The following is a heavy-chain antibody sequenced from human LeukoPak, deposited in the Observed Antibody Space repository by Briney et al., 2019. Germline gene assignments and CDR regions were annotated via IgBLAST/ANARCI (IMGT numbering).Heavy chain of an antibody. V-gene: IGHV1-46*01. CDR1: GYTFTSYY. Sequence: ASVKVSCKASGYTFTSYYIHWVRQAPGQGLEWMGIINPSDGSTSYAQKFQGRVTVTRDMSTSTVYMELSSLRSEDTAVYYCARDQGGYYSSSWVFDYWGQGTLVTVSS. J-gene: IGHJ4*02. D-gene: IGHD6-13*01. CDR3: ARDQGGYYSSSWVFDY. CDR2: INPSDGST.